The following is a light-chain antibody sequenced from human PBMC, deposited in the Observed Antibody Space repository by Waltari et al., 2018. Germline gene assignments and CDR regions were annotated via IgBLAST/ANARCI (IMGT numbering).Light chain of an antibody. CDR1: SGHSSYA. V-gene: IGLV4-69*01. Sequence: QVVLTQSPSASASLGASVKLTCTLSSGHSSYAIAWHQQQPEKGPRYLMKVSSAGSHQKGDGIPDRFSGSSSWTERYLTISSVQSEDEADYYCQTWDTGTHVVFGGGTKLTVL. CDR3: QTWDTGTHVV. J-gene: IGLJ2*01. CDR2: VSSAGSH.